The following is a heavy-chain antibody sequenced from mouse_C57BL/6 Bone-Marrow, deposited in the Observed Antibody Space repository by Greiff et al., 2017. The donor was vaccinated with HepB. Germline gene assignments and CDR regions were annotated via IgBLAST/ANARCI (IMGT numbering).Heavy chain of an antibody. Sequence: EVQVVESGGGLVKPGGSLKLSCAASGFTFSDYGMHWVRQAPEKGLEWVAYISSGSSTIYYADTVKGRFTISRDNAKNTLFLQMTSLRSEDTAMYYCARGWLPNYYAMDYGGQGTSVTVSS. CDR1: GFTFSDYG. D-gene: IGHD2-3*01. CDR2: ISSGSSTI. CDR3: ARGWLPNYYAMDY. J-gene: IGHJ4*01. V-gene: IGHV5-17*01.